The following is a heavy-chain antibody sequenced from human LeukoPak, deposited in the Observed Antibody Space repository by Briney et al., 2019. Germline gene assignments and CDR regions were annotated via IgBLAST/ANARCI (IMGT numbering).Heavy chain of an antibody. J-gene: IGHJ4*02. D-gene: IGHD3-16*02. CDR1: GFTFRDYY. CDR3: ARDRQDYDYVWGSYPLDY. V-gene: IGHV3-11*06. CDR2: ISSSSSYT. Sequence: GGSLRLSCAASGFTFRDYYMSWIRQAPGKGLEWVSYISSSSSYTNYADSVKGRFTISRDNAKNSLYLQMNSLRAEDTAVYYCARDRQDYDYVWGSYPLDYWGQGTLVTVSS.